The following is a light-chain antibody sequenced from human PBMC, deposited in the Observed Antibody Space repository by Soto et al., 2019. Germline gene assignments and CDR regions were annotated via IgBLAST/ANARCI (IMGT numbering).Light chain of an antibody. V-gene: IGKV1-5*03. CDR1: QSISGW. CDR3: QQNNNWPRT. Sequence: IRLNKPPSTLFAPEGDRVTITCRASQSISGWLAWYQQKPGKVPNLLIYKASYLESGVPSRFSGSGSGTEFTLTISSLQSEDFAVYYCQQNNNWPRTFGQGTKVDIK. CDR2: KAS. J-gene: IGKJ1*01.